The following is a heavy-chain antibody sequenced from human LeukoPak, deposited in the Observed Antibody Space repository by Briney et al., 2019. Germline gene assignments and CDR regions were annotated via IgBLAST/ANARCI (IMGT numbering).Heavy chain of an antibody. Sequence: SETLSLTCTVSGGSISSYYWSWIRQPPGKGLEWIGYIYYSGSTNYNPSLKSRVTISVDTSKNQFSLKLSSVTAADTAVYYCARHTITMVRGVIIPHAFDIWGQGTMVTVSS. CDR3: ARHTITMVRGVIIPHAFDI. CDR2: IYYSGST. CDR1: GGSISSYY. V-gene: IGHV4-59*08. D-gene: IGHD3-10*01. J-gene: IGHJ3*02.